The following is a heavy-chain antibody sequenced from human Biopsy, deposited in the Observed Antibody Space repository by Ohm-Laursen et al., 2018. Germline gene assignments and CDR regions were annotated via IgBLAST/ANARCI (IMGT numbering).Heavy chain of an antibody. J-gene: IGHJ3*01. V-gene: IGHV1-2*02. CDR3: ARDIMNPIGGLVARSDVFDV. Sequence: GPSVKVSCKASGYTFTDYFLHWVRQAPGQGPEWMGWISLSSGGTNYAQKFQGRVTMIRDTSATTVYMELSSLTSDDTAVYYCARDIMNPIGGLVARSDVFDVWGQGTMVIVSS. D-gene: IGHD3-16*02. CDR2: ISLSSGGT. CDR1: GYTFTDYF.